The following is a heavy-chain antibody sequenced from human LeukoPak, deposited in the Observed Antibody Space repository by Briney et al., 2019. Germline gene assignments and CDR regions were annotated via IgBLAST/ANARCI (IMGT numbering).Heavy chain of an antibody. CDR1: GYTFTGYY. J-gene: IGHJ4*02. Sequence: GASVKVSCKASGYTFTGYYMHWVRQAAGQGLEWMGRINPNSGGTNYAQKFQGRVTMTRDTSISTAYMELSRLRSDDTAVYYCASLGDHYYDSSGYHFDYWGQGTLVTVSS. CDR2: INPNSGGT. D-gene: IGHD3-22*01. CDR3: ASLGDHYYDSSGYHFDY. V-gene: IGHV1-2*06.